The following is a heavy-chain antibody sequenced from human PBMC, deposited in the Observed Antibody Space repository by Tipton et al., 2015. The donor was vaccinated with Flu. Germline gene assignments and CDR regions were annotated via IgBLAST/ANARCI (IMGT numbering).Heavy chain of an antibody. CDR2: MNPNSGNT. Sequence: QVQLVQSGAEVKKPGASVKVSCKASGYTFTSYDINWVRQATGQGLEWMGWMNPNSGNTGYAQKFQGRVTMTRNTSISTAYMELSSLRSEDTAVYYCARVYCSGGSCYSMVNNNYYYGMGVWGQGTTVTVSS. D-gene: IGHD2-15*01. CDR1: GYTFTSYD. J-gene: IGHJ6*02. V-gene: IGHV1-8*01. CDR3: ARVYCSGGSCYSMVNNNYYYGMGV.